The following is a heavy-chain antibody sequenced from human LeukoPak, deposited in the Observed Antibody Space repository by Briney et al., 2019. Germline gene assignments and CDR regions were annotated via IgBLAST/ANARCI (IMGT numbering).Heavy chain of an antibody. J-gene: IGHJ4*01. V-gene: IGHV4-59*01. Sequence: SETLSLTCTVSGGSISSYYWSWIRQPPGRGLEWIGYIYYSGSTNYNPSLKSRVTISVDTSKNQFSLNLKSVTPEDTAVYYCARNLIPKQLVLNFWGQGILVTVSS. CDR2: IYYSGST. D-gene: IGHD6-13*01. CDR3: ARNLIPKQLVLNF. CDR1: GGSISSYY.